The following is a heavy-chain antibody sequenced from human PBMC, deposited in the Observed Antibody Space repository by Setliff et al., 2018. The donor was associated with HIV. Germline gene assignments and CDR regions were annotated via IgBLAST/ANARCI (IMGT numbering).Heavy chain of an antibody. CDR2: IYCDDDK. V-gene: IGHV2-5*02. CDR3: AHAHPYSSSWYWGFFFDY. D-gene: IGHD6-13*01. Sequence: SGPTLVNPTQTLTLTCSFSGFSLNTAGVGVAWIRQPPGKALEWLALIYCDDDKRFSPSLSSRLTITKDTSKTQVVLTMTNMDPVDTATYYCAHAHPYSSSWYWGFFFDYWGKGTLVTVSS. CDR1: GFSLNTAGVG. J-gene: IGHJ4*02.